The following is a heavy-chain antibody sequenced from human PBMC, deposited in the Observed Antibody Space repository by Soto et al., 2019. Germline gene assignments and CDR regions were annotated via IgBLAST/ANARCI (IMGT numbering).Heavy chain of an antibody. CDR3: ASSYSNYALSDYYYYGMDV. CDR2: INAGNGNT. V-gene: IGHV1-3*01. CDR1: GYTFTRYA. D-gene: IGHD4-4*01. Sequence: ASVKVSCKASGYTFTRYAMHWVRQAPGQRLEWMGWINAGNGNTKYSQKFQGRVTITRDTSASTAYMELSSLRSEDTAVYYCASSYSNYALSDYYYYGMDVWGQGTTVTVSS. J-gene: IGHJ6*02.